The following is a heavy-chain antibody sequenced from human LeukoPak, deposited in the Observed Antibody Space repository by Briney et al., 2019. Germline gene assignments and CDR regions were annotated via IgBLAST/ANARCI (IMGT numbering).Heavy chain of an antibody. CDR1: GGSFSGYY. V-gene: IGHV4-34*01. J-gene: IGHJ6*03. CDR3: ARDLSPEEVDYYYYMDV. D-gene: IGHD1-14*01. CDR2: INHSGST. Sequence: KSSETLSLTCAVYGGSFSGYYWSWIRQPPGKGLEWIGEINHSGSTNYNPSLKSRVTISVDTSKNQSSLKLSSVTAADTAVYYCARDLSPEEVDYYYYMDVWGKGTTVTVSS.